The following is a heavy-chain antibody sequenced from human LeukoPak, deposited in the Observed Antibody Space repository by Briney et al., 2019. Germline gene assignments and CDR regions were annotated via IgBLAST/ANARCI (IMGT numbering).Heavy chain of an antibody. CDR2: INHSGST. Sequence: KSSETLSLTCTVSGGSISTYYWSWIRQPPGKGLEWIGEINHSGSTNYNPSLKSRVTISVDTSKNQFSLKLSSVTAADTAVYYCARGGPDYDFWSGYPFGPENYFDYWGQGTLVTVSS. D-gene: IGHD3-3*01. CDR1: GGSISTYY. V-gene: IGHV4-34*01. J-gene: IGHJ4*02. CDR3: ARGGPDYDFWSGYPFGPENYFDY.